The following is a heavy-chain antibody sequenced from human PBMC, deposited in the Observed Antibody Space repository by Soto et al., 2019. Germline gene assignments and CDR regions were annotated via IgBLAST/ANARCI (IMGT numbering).Heavy chain of an antibody. Sequence: EVQLLESGGGLAQPGGSLRLSCAASGFTFRSYAMSWVRQAPGKGLEWVSAISGSGDSTYYADSVKGRFTISRDNSKNTLYLQMNGLRAEDTAVYYCAKDLTWDSSGYYHIAFHIWGQGTMVTVSS. CDR1: GFTFRSYA. CDR3: AKDLTWDSSGYYHIAFHI. CDR2: ISGSGDST. D-gene: IGHD3-22*01. J-gene: IGHJ3*02. V-gene: IGHV3-23*01.